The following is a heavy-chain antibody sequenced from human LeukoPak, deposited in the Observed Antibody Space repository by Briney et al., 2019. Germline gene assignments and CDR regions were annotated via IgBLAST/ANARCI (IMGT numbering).Heavy chain of an antibody. Sequence: PSRTLSLTCAVSGGSISSGGYSWSWIRQPPGKGLEWIGYIYHSGSTYYNPSLKSRVTISVDRSKNQFSLKLSSVTAADTAVYYCARGYCSGGSCTRFDPWGQGTLVTVSS. CDR2: IYHSGST. V-gene: IGHV4-30-2*01. D-gene: IGHD2-15*01. CDR1: GGSISSGGYS. CDR3: ARGYCSGGSCTRFDP. J-gene: IGHJ5*02.